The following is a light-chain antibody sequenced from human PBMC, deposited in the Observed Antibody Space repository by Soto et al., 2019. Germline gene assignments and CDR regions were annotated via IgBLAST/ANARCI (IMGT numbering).Light chain of an antibody. J-gene: IGKJ1*01. CDR1: QTIIRW. CDR3: QHYNSYPWT. Sequence: DIQMTQSPSTLSASVGDRVTITCRASQTIIRWLAWYQQKPGKAPKLLIYDASRLESGVPSRFSGSGSGTEFTLTISSLQPDDFATYFCQHYNSYPWTFGQGTKVEFK. V-gene: IGKV1-5*01. CDR2: DAS.